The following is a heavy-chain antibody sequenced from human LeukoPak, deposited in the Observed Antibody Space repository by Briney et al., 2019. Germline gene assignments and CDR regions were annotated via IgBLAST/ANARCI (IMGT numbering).Heavy chain of an antibody. V-gene: IGHV3-7*01. Sequence: GGSLRLSCAASGFTLSSFWMSWVRQAPGKRLEWVAIIKQDGSVKSYVDSVKGRFTISRDNAKNSLYLQMSNLRAEDTGVYYCAKDHYWSIDYWGRGTLVTVSS. CDR3: AKDHYWSIDY. J-gene: IGHJ4*02. D-gene: IGHD3-3*01. CDR2: IKQDGSVK. CDR1: GFTLSSFW.